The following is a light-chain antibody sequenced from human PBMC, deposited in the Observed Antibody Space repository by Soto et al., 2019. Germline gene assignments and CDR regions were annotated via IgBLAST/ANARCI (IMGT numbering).Light chain of an antibody. Sequence: DILLTQSPSFLSASVGDRVTITCRASQGISSWVAWYQQKPGKAPNLLIYAASSLQSGVPSRFSGSGSGTEFTLTISSLQPEDFATYYCQQADTFPLTFGGGTKVEIK. CDR1: QGISSW. CDR2: AAS. J-gene: IGKJ4*01. CDR3: QQADTFPLT. V-gene: IGKV1-12*01.